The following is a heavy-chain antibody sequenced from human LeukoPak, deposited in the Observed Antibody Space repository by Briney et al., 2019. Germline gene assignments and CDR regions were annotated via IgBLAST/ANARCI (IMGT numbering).Heavy chain of an antibody. J-gene: IGHJ4*02. CDR1: GGSISSYS. Sequence: PSETLSLTCTVSGGSISSYSWSWIRQPAGKGLEWIGRIYTSGSTNYNPSLKSRVTMSVDTSKNQFSLKLSSVTAADTAVYYCASTERCSTTCPLDYWGQGTLVTVSS. CDR3: ASTERCSTTCPLDY. D-gene: IGHD2-2*01. CDR2: IYTSGST. V-gene: IGHV4-4*07.